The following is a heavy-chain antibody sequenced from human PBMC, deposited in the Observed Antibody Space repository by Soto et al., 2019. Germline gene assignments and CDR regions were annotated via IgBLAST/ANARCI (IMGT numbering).Heavy chain of an antibody. V-gene: IGHV2-5*01. Sequence: SGPTLVKPTQTLTLTCTFSGFSLSTSGVGVGWIRQPPGKALEWLALIYWNDDKRYSPSLKSRLTITKDTSKNQVVLTMTNMDPVDTATYYCAHRPVVAVAEAYWGQGTLVTVSS. J-gene: IGHJ4*02. D-gene: IGHD6-19*01. CDR3: AHRPVVAVAEAY. CDR2: IYWNDDK. CDR1: GFSLSTSGVG.